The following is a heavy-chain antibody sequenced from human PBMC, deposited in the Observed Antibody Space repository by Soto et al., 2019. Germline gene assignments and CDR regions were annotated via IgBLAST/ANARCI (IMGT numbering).Heavy chain of an antibody. CDR1: GGSISSYY. V-gene: IGHV4-59*08. J-gene: IGHJ4*02. CDR2: IYYSGST. D-gene: IGHD7-27*01. CDR3: ARRWGRTFDY. Sequence: SETLSLTCTVSGGSISSYYWSWIRQPPGKGLEWIGYIYYSGSTNYNPSLKSRVTISVDTSKDQFSLKLSSVTAADTAVYYCARRWGRTFDYWGQGTLVTVS.